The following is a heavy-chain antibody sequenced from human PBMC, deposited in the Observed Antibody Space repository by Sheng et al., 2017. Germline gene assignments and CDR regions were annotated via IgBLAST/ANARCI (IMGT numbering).Heavy chain of an antibody. CDR3: VRELNSAWYGFDY. CDR1: GFTFSSYW. CDR2: IDGDGSTT. D-gene: IGHD6-19*01. Sequence: EVQLVESGGGLVQPGGSLRLSCAASGFTFSSYWMHWVRQAPGKGLVWVSRIDGDGSTTTYADSVKGRFTISRDNAKNSVYLQMNNLRGDDTGRYHCVRELNSAWYGFDYWGQGTLVAVSS. V-gene: IGHV3-74*03. J-gene: IGHJ4*02.